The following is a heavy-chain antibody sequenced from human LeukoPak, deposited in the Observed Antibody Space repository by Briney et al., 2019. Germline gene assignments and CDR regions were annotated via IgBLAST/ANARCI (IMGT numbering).Heavy chain of an antibody. J-gene: IGHJ4*02. D-gene: IGHD4/OR15-4a*01. CDR2: MNPTSGNT. V-gene: IGHV1-8*01. Sequence: ASVKVSCKASGYTFTNYDINWVRQAPGQGPEWMGWMNPTSGNTGYAQKFQGRVTMTRNTSISTAYMELSSLRPEDTAVYYCARDFFNDYGGTWGQGTLVTVSS. CDR3: ARDFFNDYGGT. CDR1: GYTFTNYD.